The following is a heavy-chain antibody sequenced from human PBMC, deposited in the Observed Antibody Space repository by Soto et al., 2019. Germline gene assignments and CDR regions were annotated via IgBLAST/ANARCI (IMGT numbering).Heavy chain of an antibody. CDR1: GFSLSTSGMC. CDR2: IDWDDDK. V-gene: IGHV2-70*11. CDR3: ARNHGDGVVGYYYYGMDV. Sequence: GPTLVNPTQTLTLTCTVSGFSLSTSGMCVTWIRQAPGKALEWLARIDWDDDKHYNTSLKTRLTISKDTSKNQVVLTMTNMDPVDTATYYCARNHGDGVVGYYYYGMDVWGPGTTVTVSS. D-gene: IGHD7-27*01. J-gene: IGHJ6*02.